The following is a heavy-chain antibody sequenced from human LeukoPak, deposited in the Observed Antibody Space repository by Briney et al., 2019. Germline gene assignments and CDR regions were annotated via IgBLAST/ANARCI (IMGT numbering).Heavy chain of an antibody. CDR2: ISWNSGSI. CDR3: AKSLLTTATGTGRAFDI. J-gene: IGHJ3*02. CDR1: GFTFDDYA. D-gene: IGHD1-1*01. V-gene: IGHV3-9*01. Sequence: GRSLRLSCAASGFTFDDYAIHWVRQAPGKGLEWVSGISWNSGSIGYADSVKGRFTISRDNAKNSLYLQMNSLRAEDTAEYYCAKSLLTTATGTGRAFDIWGQGTMVTVSS.